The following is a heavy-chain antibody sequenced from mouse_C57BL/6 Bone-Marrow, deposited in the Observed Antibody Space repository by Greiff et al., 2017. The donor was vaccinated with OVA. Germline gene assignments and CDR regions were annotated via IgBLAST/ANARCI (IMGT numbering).Heavy chain of an antibody. V-gene: IGHV1-5*01. D-gene: IGHD1-1*01. Sequence: EVQLQQSGTVLARPGASVKMSCKTSGYTFTSYWMHWVKQRPGQGLEWIGAIYPGNSDTSYNQKFKGKAKLTAVTSASTAYMELSSLTNEDSAVYYCICSCTDYYAMDYWGQGTSVTVSS. CDR3: ICSCTDYYAMDY. CDR1: GYTFTSYW. CDR2: IYPGNSDT. J-gene: IGHJ4*01.